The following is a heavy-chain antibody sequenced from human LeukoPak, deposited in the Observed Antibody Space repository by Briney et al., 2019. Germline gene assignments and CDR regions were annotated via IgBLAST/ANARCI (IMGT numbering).Heavy chain of an antibody. J-gene: IGHJ4*02. D-gene: IGHD5-12*01. Sequence: GGSLRLSCAASGFTFSDFWMHWVRQAPGKGLVWVSRINSGGTVTNYADSVKGRLTISRDNAKNTLYLQMNSLRAEDTAVYYCAKDREMWLRTADYWGQGTLVTVSS. V-gene: IGHV3-74*01. CDR1: GFTFSDFW. CDR2: INSGGTVT. CDR3: AKDREMWLRTADY.